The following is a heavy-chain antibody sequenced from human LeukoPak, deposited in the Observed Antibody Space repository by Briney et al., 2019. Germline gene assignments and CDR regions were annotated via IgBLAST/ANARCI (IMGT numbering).Heavy chain of an antibody. CDR3: VRGGSNYGIIIYSRYFAY. CDR1: GFTFSSYG. CDR2: IWYGGSNK. D-gene: IGHD3-10*01. Sequence: GGSLRLSCAASGFTFSSYGMHWVRQAPGKGLEWVAVIWYGGSNKYYADSVKGRFTLSRDNSKNTLYLQMNSLRAEDTAVYYGVRGGSNYGIIIYSRYFAYWGQGTLVTVSS. V-gene: IGHV3-33*08. J-gene: IGHJ4*02.